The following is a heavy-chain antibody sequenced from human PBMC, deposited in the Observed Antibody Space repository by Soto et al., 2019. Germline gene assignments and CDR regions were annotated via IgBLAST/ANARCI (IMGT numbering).Heavy chain of an antibody. V-gene: IGHV3-15*07. J-gene: IGHJ3*01. D-gene: IGHD3-10*01. Sequence: VQMVESGGGLVKPGGSLRLSCAVSGFSFSEAWMNWVRQAPGKGLEWVGRIKSKAAGGAIDYAAPVKGRFPISRDDSKDTLYLQINGLKTEDTAVYYCTTDGAFGGVVVAFHLWGLGTLLTVSS. CDR3: TTDGAFGGVVVAFHL. CDR2: IKSKAAGGAI. CDR1: GFSFSEAW.